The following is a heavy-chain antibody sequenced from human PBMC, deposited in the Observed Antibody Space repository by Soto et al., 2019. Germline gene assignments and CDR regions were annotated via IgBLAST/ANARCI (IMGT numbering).Heavy chain of an antibody. V-gene: IGHV3-30*18. Sequence: VQLVESGGGVVQPGRSLRLSCAASGFTFSSYGMHWVRQAPGKGLEWVAVISYDGSNKYYADSVKGRFTISRDNSKNTLYLQMNSLRAEDTAVYYCAKDSHGDYDIFDYWGQGTLVTVSS. CDR2: ISYDGSNK. CDR1: GFTFSSYG. CDR3: AKDSHGDYDIFDY. J-gene: IGHJ4*02. D-gene: IGHD4-17*01.